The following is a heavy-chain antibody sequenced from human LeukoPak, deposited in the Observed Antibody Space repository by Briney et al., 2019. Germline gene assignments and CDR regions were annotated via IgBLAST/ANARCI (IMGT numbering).Heavy chain of an antibody. CDR2: IYYSGST. V-gene: IGHV4-31*03. CDR1: GGSISSGGYY. Sequence: SETLSLTCTVSGGSISSGGYYWSWIRQHPGRGLEWIGYIYYSGSTYYNPSLKSRVTISVDTSKNQFSLKLSSVTAADTAVYYCARERRDTAMAYYFDYWGQGTLVTVSS. J-gene: IGHJ4*02. CDR3: ARERRDTAMAYYFDY. D-gene: IGHD5-18*01.